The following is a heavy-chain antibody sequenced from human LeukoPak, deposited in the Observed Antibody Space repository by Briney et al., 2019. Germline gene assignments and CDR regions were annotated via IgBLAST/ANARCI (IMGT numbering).Heavy chain of an antibody. CDR3: ARVDSWDTAMVTLDY. CDR2: IIPIFGTA. D-gene: IGHD5-18*01. J-gene: IGHJ4*02. Sequence: SVKVSCEASGGTFSSYAISWVRQAPGQGLEWMGRIIPIFGTANYAQKFQGRVTITTDESTSTAYMELSSLRSEDTAVYYCARVDSWDTAMVTLDYWGQGTLVTVSS. CDR1: GGTFSSYA. V-gene: IGHV1-69*05.